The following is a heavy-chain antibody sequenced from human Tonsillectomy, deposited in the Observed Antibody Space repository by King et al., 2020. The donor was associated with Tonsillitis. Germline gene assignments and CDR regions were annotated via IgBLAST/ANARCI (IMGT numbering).Heavy chain of an antibody. V-gene: IGHV3-21*01. CDR3: AATYYYDSSGYYSDY. CDR1: GFTFSSYS. J-gene: IGHJ4*02. Sequence: QLVQSGGGLVKPGGSLRLSCAASGFTFSSYSMNWVRQAPGKGLEWVSSISSSSSYIYYADSVKGRFTISRDNAKNSLNLQMNSLRAEDTAVYYCAATYYYDSSGYYSDYWGQGTLVTVSS. CDR2: ISSSSSYI. D-gene: IGHD3-22*01.